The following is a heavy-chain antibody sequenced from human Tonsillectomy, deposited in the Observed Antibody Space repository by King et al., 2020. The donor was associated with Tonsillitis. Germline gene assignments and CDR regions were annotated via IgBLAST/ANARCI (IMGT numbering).Heavy chain of an antibody. Sequence: HVQLQQWGAGLLKPSETLSLTCGVYGGSFSGYFWSWIRQPPGKGLEWIGEINHGGTTKYNPSLKSRVSVSVDTSKNQFSLKMSSVTAADTAVYYCARAPLAITLEKTFIQNAFVIWGQGTMVTISS. V-gene: IGHV4-34*01. J-gene: IGHJ3*02. CDR1: GGSFSGYF. CDR3: ARAPLAITLEKTFIQNAFVI. D-gene: IGHD5-12*01. CDR2: INHGGTT.